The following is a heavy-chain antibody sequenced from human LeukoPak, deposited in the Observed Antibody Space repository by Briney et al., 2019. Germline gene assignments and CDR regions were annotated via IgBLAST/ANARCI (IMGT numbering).Heavy chain of an antibody. V-gene: IGHV1-69*05. CDR1: GYTFTDYY. Sequence: ASVKVSCKASGYTFTDYYIHWVRQAPGQGLEWMGGIIPIFGTANYAQKFQGRVTITTDESTSTAYMELSSLRSEDTAVYYCARALPSLNWGSAYYFDYWGQGTLVTVSS. CDR3: ARALPSLNWGSAYYFDY. J-gene: IGHJ4*02. D-gene: IGHD7-27*01. CDR2: IIPIFGTA.